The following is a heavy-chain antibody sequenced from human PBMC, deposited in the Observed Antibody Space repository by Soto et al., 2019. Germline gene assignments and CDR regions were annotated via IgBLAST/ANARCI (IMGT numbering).Heavy chain of an antibody. CDR3: VRVVAIPGYPDN. Sequence: QVQLVQSGAEGRQPASSVKVSCKTSGGTFSSYAISWVRQAPGQGLGWMGGIVPIVDTSTYAQKFQGRVTITADESTSTVYMELSSLRSDDTAVYYCVRVVAIPGYPDNWGQGTLVTVSS. CDR1: GGTFSSYA. CDR2: IVPIVDTS. V-gene: IGHV1-69*12. J-gene: IGHJ4*02. D-gene: IGHD5-12*01.